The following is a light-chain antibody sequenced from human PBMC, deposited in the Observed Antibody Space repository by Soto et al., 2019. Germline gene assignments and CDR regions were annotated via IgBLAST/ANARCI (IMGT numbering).Light chain of an antibody. Sequence: HSVLTQPASVSGSPGQSITISCTGTSSDVGAYNFVSWYQQHPGKVPKPMIFDVISRPSGVSDRFSGSKSGNTASLTISGLQAEDEGDYYCSSYTSSSTHVFGSGTKLTVL. J-gene: IGLJ1*01. CDR2: DVI. CDR1: SSDVGAYNF. CDR3: SSYTSSSTHV. V-gene: IGLV2-14*03.